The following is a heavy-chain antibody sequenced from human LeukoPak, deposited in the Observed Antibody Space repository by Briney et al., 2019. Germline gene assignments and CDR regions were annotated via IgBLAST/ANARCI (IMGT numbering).Heavy chain of an antibody. D-gene: IGHD2-15*01. CDR3: AKSSLVTPYDY. Sequence: GGSLRLSCAASGFTFSSYAMSWVRQAPGKGLEWVSSISGSGGSTYYADYVKGRFTISRDNSKNTLDLQMNGLRAEDTAVYYCAKSSLVTPYDYWGQGTLVSVSS. CDR1: GFTFSSYA. V-gene: IGHV3-23*01. CDR2: ISGSGGST. J-gene: IGHJ4*02.